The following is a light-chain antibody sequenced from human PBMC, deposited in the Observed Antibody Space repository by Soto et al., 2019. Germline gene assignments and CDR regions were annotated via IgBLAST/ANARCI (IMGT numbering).Light chain of an antibody. CDR3: QQLLSYPIT. J-gene: IGKJ5*01. CDR1: QGISSY. V-gene: IGKV1-9*01. CDR2: AAS. Sequence: DIQLTQSPSFLSASVGDRVTITCRAIQGISSYLAWYQQKPGKAPKLLIYAASTLQSGVPLRFSGSGSGTSFTLTISSLQPEDFATYYCQQLLSYPITFGQGTRLEIK.